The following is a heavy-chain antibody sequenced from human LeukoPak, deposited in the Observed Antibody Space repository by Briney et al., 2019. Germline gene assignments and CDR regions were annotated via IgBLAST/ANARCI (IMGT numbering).Heavy chain of an antibody. CDR2: ISGSGGST. V-gene: IGHV3-23*01. J-gene: IGHJ4*02. CDR3: AKERSQLLSLYFFDS. D-gene: IGHD2-2*01. Sequence: PGGSLRLSCAASGFIFSSYAMSWVRQAPGKGLELVSAISGSGGSTYYADSVKGRFTISRDNSKNTLYLQMNSLRAEDTAVYYCAKERSQLLSLYFFDSWGQGTLVTVSS. CDR1: GFIFSSYA.